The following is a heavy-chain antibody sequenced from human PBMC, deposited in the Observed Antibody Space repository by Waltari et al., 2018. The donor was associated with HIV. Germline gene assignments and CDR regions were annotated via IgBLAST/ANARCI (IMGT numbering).Heavy chain of an antibody. CDR1: GYTFTSYD. CDR3: ARGSGRGYCSSTSCLFDY. CDR2: MNPNSGNT. V-gene: IGHV1-8*01. J-gene: IGHJ4*02. D-gene: IGHD2-2*01. Sequence: QVQLVQSGAEVKKPGASVKVSCKASGYTFTSYDIYWVRPAPGQGLEWMGWMNPNSGNTGYAQKFQGRVTMTRNTSISTAYMELSSLRSEDTAVYYCARGSGRGYCSSTSCLFDYWGQGTLVTVSS.